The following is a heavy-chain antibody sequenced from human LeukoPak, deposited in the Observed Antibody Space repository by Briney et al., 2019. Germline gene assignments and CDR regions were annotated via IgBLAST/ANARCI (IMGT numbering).Heavy chain of an antibody. CDR2: ISGSGGST. D-gene: IGHD1-26*01. J-gene: IGHJ4*02. V-gene: IGHV3-23*01. CDR3: AKIESGSYYDYFDY. Sequence: PGGSLRLSCAASGFTFSSYDMNWIRQAPGKGLEWVSVISGSGGSTYYADSVKGRFTISRDNSKNTLYLQMNSLRAEDTAVYYCAKIESGSYYDYFDYWGQGTLVTVSS. CDR1: GFTFSSYD.